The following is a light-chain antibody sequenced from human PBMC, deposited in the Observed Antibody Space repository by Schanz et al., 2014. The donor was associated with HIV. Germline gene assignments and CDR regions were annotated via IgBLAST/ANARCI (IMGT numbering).Light chain of an antibody. CDR1: SSNIGSNA. CDR3: QSFDSSLRGSNVV. V-gene: IGLV1-44*01. J-gene: IGLJ2*01. Sequence: QSVLTQPPSASGTPGQRVTISCSGGSSNIGSNAVSWYQQLPGTAPKLLIQADIQRPSGVPDRFSGSKSGTSASLAISGLQAEDEADYYCQSFDSSLRGSNVVFGGGTKLTVL. CDR2: ADI.